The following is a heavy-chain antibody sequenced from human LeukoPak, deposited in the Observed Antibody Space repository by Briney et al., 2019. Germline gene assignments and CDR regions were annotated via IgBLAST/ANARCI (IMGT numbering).Heavy chain of an antibody. CDR3: ARGGGLDV. D-gene: IGHD3-16*01. J-gene: IGHJ6*02. V-gene: IGHV3-33*01. Sequence: GGSLRLSCAASEFTFSSYGMHWVRQAPGKGLEWVALIWYDGSNKYYADSVKGRLTISRDSSKNTLYLQMNSLRAEDTAVYFCARGGGLDVWGQGATVTVSS. CDR1: EFTFSSYG. CDR2: IWYDGSNK.